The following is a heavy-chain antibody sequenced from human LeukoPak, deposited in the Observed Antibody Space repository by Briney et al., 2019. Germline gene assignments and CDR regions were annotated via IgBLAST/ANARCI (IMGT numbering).Heavy chain of an antibody. Sequence: KSSETLSLTCTVSGGSISSSSYYWGWIRQPPGKGLEWIGSIYYSGSTYYNPSLKSRVTISVDTSKNQFSLKLSSVTAADTAVYYCARNMGGYSYGTGLDYWGQGTLVTVSS. CDR1: GGSISSSSYY. V-gene: IGHV4-39*07. J-gene: IGHJ4*02. CDR3: ARNMGGYSYGTGLDY. CDR2: IYYSGST. D-gene: IGHD5-18*01.